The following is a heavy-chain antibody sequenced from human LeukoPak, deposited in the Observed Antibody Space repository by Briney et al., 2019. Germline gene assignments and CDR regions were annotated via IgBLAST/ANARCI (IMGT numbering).Heavy chain of an antibody. V-gene: IGHV2-5*02. CDR2: IYWDDDK. Sequence: SGPTLVNPTQTLALTCTFSGFSLSTSGVGVGWIRQPPGKALEWLPLIYWDDDKRYSPPLNSMLTITNDPSKNQVVLTMTNMPPVDTATYYCAHADTAMVHIDYWGQGTLVTVSS. CDR1: GFSLSTSGVG. J-gene: IGHJ4*02. D-gene: IGHD5-18*01. CDR3: AHADTAMVHIDY.